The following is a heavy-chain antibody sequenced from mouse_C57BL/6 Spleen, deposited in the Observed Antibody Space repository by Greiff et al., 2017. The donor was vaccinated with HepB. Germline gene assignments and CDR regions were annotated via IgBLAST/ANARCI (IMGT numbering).Heavy chain of an antibody. D-gene: IGHD4-1*01. J-gene: IGHJ3*01. V-gene: IGHV1-69*01. CDR3: ARGPSGTGAWCAY. CDR1: GYTFTSYW. Sequence: QVQLQQPGAELVMPGASVKLSCKASGYTFTSYWMHWVKQRPGQGLEWIGEIDPSDSYTNYNQKVKGKSTLTVDKSSRTAYMQRSSLTSEDSAVYYCARGPSGTGAWCAYWGQGTLVTVSA. CDR2: IDPSDSYT.